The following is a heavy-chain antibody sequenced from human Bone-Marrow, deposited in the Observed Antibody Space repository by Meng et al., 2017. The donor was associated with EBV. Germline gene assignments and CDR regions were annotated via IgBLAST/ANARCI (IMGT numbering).Heavy chain of an antibody. J-gene: IGHJ4*02. CDR3: ARGLVGATTGLIDY. V-gene: IGHV4-34*01. CDR1: GGSFSGYY. D-gene: IGHD1-26*01. Sequence: QGQLQHWGAGLLKPSETLSLTCAVYGGSFSGYYWTWIRQPPGKGLEWIGEINHTGNTNYNPSLKSRVTISVDRSKNQFSLKMKSVTAADAAVYYCARGLVGATTGLIDYWGQRALVTVSS. CDR2: INHTGNT.